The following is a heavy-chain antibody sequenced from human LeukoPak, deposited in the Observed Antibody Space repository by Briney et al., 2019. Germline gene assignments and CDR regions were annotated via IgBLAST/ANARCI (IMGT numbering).Heavy chain of an antibody. D-gene: IGHD2-15*01. CDR2: INPNSGGT. CDR3: ARGGHCSGGSCYWVY. Sequence: ASVKLSCKASGYTFTGYYMHWVRQAPGQGLEWVGWINPNSGGTNYAQKFQGRVTMTRDTSISTAYMELSRLRSDDTAVYYCARGGHCSGGSCYWVYWGQGTLVTVSS. V-gene: IGHV1-2*02. CDR1: GYTFTGYY. J-gene: IGHJ4*02.